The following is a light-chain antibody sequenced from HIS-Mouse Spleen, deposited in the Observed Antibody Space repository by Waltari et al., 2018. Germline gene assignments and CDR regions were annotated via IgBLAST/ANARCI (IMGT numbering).Light chain of an antibody. CDR2: EGS. CDR1: SRDVGFYNL. CDR3: CSYAGSSSWV. Sequence: QSALTQPASVSGSPGQSTTISCTGTSRDVGFYNLRPWYQQHPGKAPKLMIYEGSKRPSGVSNRFSGSKSGNTASLTISGLQAEDEADYYCCSYAGSSSWVFGGGTKLTVL. V-gene: IGLV2-23*01. J-gene: IGLJ3*02.